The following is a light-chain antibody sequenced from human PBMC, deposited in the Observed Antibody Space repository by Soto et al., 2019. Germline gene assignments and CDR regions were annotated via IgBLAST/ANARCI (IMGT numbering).Light chain of an antibody. CDR3: SSYTTSNTRQIV. Sequence: QTVVTQPASVSGSPGQSITISCTGTSSDVGGYNYVSWYQHHPGKAPKLMIFDVSNRPPGVSNRFSGSKSGNTASLTISGLQPEDEADYYCSSYTTSNTRQIVFGTGTKLTVL. CDR2: DVS. J-gene: IGLJ1*01. CDR1: SSDVGGYNY. V-gene: IGLV2-14*03.